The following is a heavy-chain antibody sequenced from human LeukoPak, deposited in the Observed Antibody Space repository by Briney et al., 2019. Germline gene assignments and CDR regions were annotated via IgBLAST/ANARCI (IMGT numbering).Heavy chain of an antibody. D-gene: IGHD6-13*01. CDR2: ISASGSNT. CDR3: AKDAAGPEY. J-gene: IGHJ4*02. Sequence: GGSLRLSCAASGLTFSSYSMAWVRQAPGKGLEWLSHISASGSNTDYADSVKGRFTISRDNSKNTLFLQMISLRAEDTAVYYCAKDAAGPEYWGQGTLVTVSS. CDR1: GLTFSSYS. V-gene: IGHV3-23*01.